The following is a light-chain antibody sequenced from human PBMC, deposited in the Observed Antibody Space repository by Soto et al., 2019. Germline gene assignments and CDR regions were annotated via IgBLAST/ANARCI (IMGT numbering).Light chain of an antibody. Sequence: SVLTQPASVSGSPGQSITISCIGTSSDVGGYNFVSWYQQHPGKAPKLMIYEVSNRPSGVSTRFSGSKSGNTASLTISGLQAEDEADYYCFSYAASNTVVFGTGTKVTVL. V-gene: IGLV2-14*01. CDR2: EVS. CDR3: FSYAASNTVV. CDR1: SSDVGGYNF. J-gene: IGLJ1*01.